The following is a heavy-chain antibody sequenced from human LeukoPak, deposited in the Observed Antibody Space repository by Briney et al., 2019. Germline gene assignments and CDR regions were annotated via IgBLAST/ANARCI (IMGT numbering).Heavy chain of an antibody. CDR2: IYTSGNT. J-gene: IGHJ3*02. CDR1: GGSISSYY. Sequence: SETLSLTCTVPGGSISSYYWTWIRQPAGKGLEWIGRIYTSGNTNYNPSLKSRVTMSVDTSKNQFSLKLSSVTAADTAVYYCARKVVVVAVDAFDIWGQGTVVTVSS. D-gene: IGHD2-15*01. V-gene: IGHV4-4*07. CDR3: ARKVVVVAVDAFDI.